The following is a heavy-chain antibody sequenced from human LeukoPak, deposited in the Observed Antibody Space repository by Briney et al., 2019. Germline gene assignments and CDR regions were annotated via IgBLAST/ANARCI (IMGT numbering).Heavy chain of an antibody. D-gene: IGHD3-22*01. J-gene: IGHJ3*02. Sequence: SETLSLTCTVSGGSISSSSYYWGWIRQPPGKGLEWIRNIYYSGNTYYSPSLKSRVTISVDTSKNQFSLNLSSVTAADTAVYYCARESYYDSSGYSHDAFDIWGQGTMVTVSS. CDR2: IYYSGNT. CDR1: GGSISSSSYY. CDR3: ARESYYDSSGYSHDAFDI. V-gene: IGHV4-39*07.